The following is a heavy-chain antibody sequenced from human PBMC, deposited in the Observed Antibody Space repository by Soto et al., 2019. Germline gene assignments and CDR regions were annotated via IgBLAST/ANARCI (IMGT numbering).Heavy chain of an antibody. CDR1: GFTFSSYA. CDR2: ISGSGGST. D-gene: IGHD3-10*01. Sequence: GGSLRLSCAASGFTFSSYAMSWVRQAPGKGLEWVSAISGSGGSTYYADSVKGRFTISRDNSKNTLYLQMNSLRAEDTAVYYCAKAPMREVRGAKFDYWGQGTLITVSS. J-gene: IGHJ4*02. V-gene: IGHV3-23*01. CDR3: AKAPMREVRGAKFDY.